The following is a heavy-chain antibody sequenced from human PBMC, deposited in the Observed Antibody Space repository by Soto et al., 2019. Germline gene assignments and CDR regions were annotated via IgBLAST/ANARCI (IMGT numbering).Heavy chain of an antibody. CDR1: GFTFSSYG. V-gene: IGHV3-33*01. D-gene: IGHD4-17*01. Sequence: PGGSLRFSCAASGFTFSSYGMHWVRQAPGKGLEWVAVIWYDGSNKYYADSVKGRFTISRDNSKNTLYLQMNSLRAEDTAVYYCARSYGDYVRDYYYGMDVWGQGTTVTVSS. J-gene: IGHJ6*02. CDR2: IWYDGSNK. CDR3: ARSYGDYVRDYYYGMDV.